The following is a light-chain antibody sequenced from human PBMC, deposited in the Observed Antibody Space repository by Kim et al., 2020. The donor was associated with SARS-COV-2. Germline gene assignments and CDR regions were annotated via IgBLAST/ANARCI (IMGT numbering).Light chain of an antibody. CDR1: NIGSKS. Sequence: SYELTQPPSVSVAPGEAVKIPCAGNNIGSKSVPGYQQKAGQAPVLVISHDSDRPSEFPDRFPVSNSGNTATLTISRVEAGAEADDYCQWGVGSTDHYVFG. CDR2: HDS. J-gene: IGLJ1*01. CDR3: QWGVGSTDHYV. V-gene: IGLV3-21*04.